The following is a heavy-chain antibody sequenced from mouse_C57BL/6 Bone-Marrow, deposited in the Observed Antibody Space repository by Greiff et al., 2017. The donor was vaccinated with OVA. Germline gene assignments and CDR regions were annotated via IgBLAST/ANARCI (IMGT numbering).Heavy chain of an antibody. J-gene: IGHJ2*01. Sequence: VQLQQSGPELVKPGASVKISCKASGYSFTGYYMNWVKQSPEKSLEWIGEINPSTGGTTYNQKFKAKATLTVDKSSSTAYMQLKSLTSEDSAVYYCARKGGLRHYFDYWGQGTTLTVSS. D-gene: IGHD2-12*01. CDR2: INPSTGGT. V-gene: IGHV1-42*01. CDR1: GYSFTGYY. CDR3: ARKGGLRHYFDY.